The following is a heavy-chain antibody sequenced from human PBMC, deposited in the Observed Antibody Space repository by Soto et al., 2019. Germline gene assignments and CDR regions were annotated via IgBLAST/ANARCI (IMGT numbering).Heavy chain of an antibody. CDR3: ARSYYYGSGSYSEYFDY. D-gene: IGHD3-10*01. CDR2: IWYDGSNK. J-gene: IGHJ4*02. Sequence: QVQLVESGGDVVQPGRSLRLSCAASGFTFSSYGMHWVRQAPGKGLEWVAVIWYDGSNKYYADSVKGRFTISRDNSKNTLYLQMNSLRAEDTAVYYCARSYYYGSGSYSEYFDYWGQGTLVTVSS. CDR1: GFTFSSYG. V-gene: IGHV3-33*01.